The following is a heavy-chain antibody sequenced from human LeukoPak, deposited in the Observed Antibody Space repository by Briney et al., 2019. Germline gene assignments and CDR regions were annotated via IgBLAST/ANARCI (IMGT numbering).Heavy chain of an antibody. CDR3: ARDIYYSFDY. CDR2: VTSSSNAM. V-gene: IGHV3-48*02. CDR1: GFTFSAHD. J-gene: IGHJ4*01. Sequence: PGGSLRLSCVASGFTFSAHDMHWVRQAPGKGLEWISYVTSSSNAMCYADSVEGRFIISRDNAKNSLYLQMSSLRDEDTAVYYCARDIYYSFDYLGQGSLVTVSS. D-gene: IGHD3-10*01.